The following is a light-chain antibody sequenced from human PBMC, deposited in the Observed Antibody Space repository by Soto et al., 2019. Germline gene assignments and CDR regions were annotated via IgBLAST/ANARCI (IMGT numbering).Light chain of an antibody. V-gene: IGLV2-8*01. CDR1: SSDIGGYNY. CDR2: EVS. Sequence: QPVLTQPPSASGSPGQSVTISCTGTSSDIGGYNYVSWYQQHPRKAPKFMIYEVSKRPSGVPDRFSGSKSGNTASRTVSGLQAEDEADYYCYSYAGSNLYVFGTGTKLTVL. CDR3: YSYAGSNLYV. J-gene: IGLJ1*01.